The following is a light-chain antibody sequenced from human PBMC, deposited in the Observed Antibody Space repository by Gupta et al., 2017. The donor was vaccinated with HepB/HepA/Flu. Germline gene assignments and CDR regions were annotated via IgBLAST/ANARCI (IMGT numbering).Light chain of an antibody. Sequence: EIVLTQSPPTLSLSPGERATLSCGASQTISNDYLSWYQQKPGQAPRLLIYDASRRATGIPAMCSGSWSGTYFTLISNILEPEDFAVYYCQQYGRSPQTFGQGTKVEIK. CDR3: QQYGRSPQT. CDR2: DAS. J-gene: IGKJ1*01. CDR1: QTISNDY. V-gene: IGKV3D-20*01.